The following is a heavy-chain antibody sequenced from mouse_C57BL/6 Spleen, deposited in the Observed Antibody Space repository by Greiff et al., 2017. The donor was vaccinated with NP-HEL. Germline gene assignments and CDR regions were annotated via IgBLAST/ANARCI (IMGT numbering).Heavy chain of an antibody. CDR1: GFTFSSYG. D-gene: IGHD2-5*01. V-gene: IGHV5-6*01. Sequence: EVQVVESGGDLVKPGGSLKLSCAASGFTFSSYGMSWVRQTPDKRLEWVATISSGGSYTYYPDSVKGRFTISRDNAKNTLYLQMSSLKSEDTAMYYCARHDSNYDSPFAYWGQGTLVTVSA. J-gene: IGHJ3*01. CDR3: ARHDSNYDSPFAY. CDR2: ISSGGSYT.